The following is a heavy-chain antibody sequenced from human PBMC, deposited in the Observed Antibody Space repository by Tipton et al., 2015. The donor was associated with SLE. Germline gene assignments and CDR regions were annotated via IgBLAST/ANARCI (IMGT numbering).Heavy chain of an antibody. CDR1: GGSISSSSYY. D-gene: IGHD6-13*01. J-gene: IGHJ4*02. CDR3: ARVRRDSSSWGLDY. V-gene: IGHV4-39*07. Sequence: TLSLTCTVSGGSISSSSYYWGWIRQPPGKGLEWIGSIYYSGGTYYNPSLKSRVTISVDTSKNQFSLKLSSVTAADTAVYYCARVRRDSSSWGLDYWGQGTLITVSS. CDR2: IYYSGGT.